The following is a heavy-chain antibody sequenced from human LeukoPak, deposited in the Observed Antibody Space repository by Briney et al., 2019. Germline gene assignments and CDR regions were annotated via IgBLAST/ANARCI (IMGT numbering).Heavy chain of an antibody. V-gene: IGHV4-31*03. CDR3: ARANARAGTGVTTIGTNWFDP. CDR1: GGSISSGGYY. CDR2: IYYSGST. J-gene: IGHJ5*02. Sequence: SQTLSLTCTVSGGSISSGGYYWSWIRQHPGKGLEWIGYIYYSGSTYYNPSLKSRVTISVDTSKNQFSLKLSSVTAADTAVYYCARANARAGTGVTTIGTNWFDPWGQGTLVTVSS. D-gene: IGHD2-21*02.